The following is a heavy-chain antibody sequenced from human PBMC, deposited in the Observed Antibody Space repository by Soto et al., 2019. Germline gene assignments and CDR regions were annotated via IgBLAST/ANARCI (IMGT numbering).Heavy chain of an antibody. Sequence: QVQLVESGGGVVQPGRSLRLSCAASGFTFSSYGMHWVRQAPGKGLEWVAVISYDGSNKYYADSVKGRFTISRDNSKNTLYLQMNSLRAEDTAVYYCAKDTAGLPGDYWGQGTLVTVSS. CDR1: GFTFSSYG. J-gene: IGHJ4*02. V-gene: IGHV3-30*18. CDR2: ISYDGSNK. D-gene: IGHD6-19*01. CDR3: AKDTAGLPGDY.